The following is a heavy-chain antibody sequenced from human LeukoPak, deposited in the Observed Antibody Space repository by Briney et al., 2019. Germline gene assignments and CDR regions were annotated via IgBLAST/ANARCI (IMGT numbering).Heavy chain of an antibody. CDR3: ARGEMATIFRIGDAFDI. D-gene: IGHD5-24*01. CDR1: GGSISSGGYY. CDR2: IYYSGST. Sequence: KASETLSLTCTVSGGSISSGGYYWSWIRQHPGKGLEWIGYIYYSGSTYYNPSLKSRVTISVDTSKNQFSLKLSSVTAADTAVYYCARGEMATIFRIGDAFDIWGQGTMVTVSS. V-gene: IGHV4-31*03. J-gene: IGHJ3*02.